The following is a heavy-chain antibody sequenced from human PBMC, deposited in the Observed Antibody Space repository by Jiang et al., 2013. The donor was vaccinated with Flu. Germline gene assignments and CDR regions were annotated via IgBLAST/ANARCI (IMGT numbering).Heavy chain of an antibody. Sequence: LLKPSETLSLTCTVSGDSVSYYYWNWIRQPAGKGLEWIGRIYHSGSTNYNPSLKSRITMSMDMSKNQFSLKLRSVTAADTAVYYCARDPMGAMDVWGQGTTVAVSS. CDR3: ARDPMGAMDV. D-gene: IGHD3-10*01. V-gene: IGHV4-4*07. CDR1: GDSVSYYY. J-gene: IGHJ6*02. CDR2: IYHSGST.